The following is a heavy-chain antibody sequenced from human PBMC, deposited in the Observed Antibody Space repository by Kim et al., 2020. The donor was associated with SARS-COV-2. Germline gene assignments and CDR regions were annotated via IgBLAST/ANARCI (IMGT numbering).Heavy chain of an antibody. CDR3: ARKDDSSGYPLYFDY. CDR1: GGSFSGYY. V-gene: IGHV4-34*01. CDR2: INHSGST. D-gene: IGHD3-22*01. J-gene: IGHJ4*02. Sequence: SETLSLTCAVYGGSFSGYYWSWIRQPPGKGLEWIGEINHSGSTNYNPSLKSRVTISVDTSKNQFSLKLSSVTAADTAVYYCARKDDSSGYPLYFDYWGQG.